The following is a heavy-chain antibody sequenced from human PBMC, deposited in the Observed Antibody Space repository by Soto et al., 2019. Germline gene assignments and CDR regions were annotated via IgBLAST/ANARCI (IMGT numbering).Heavy chain of an antibody. CDR2: ITWHSDGM. V-gene: IGHV3-9*01. CDR1: GFNFNDHG. CDR3: AKEDSGFSGYMDV. Sequence: EVQLVESGGGLVQHGRSLRLSCIASGFNFNDHGMHWVRQAPGKGLEWVSGITWHSDGMGYADSVKGRFTISRDNAKNSLYLQMNSLRVEDTALYYCAKEDSGFSGYMDVWGKGTTVTVSS. D-gene: IGHD3-3*01. J-gene: IGHJ6*03.